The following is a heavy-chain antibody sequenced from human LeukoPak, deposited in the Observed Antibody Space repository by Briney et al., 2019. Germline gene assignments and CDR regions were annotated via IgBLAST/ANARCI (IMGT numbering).Heavy chain of an antibody. J-gene: IGHJ4*02. CDR2: INPNSGGT. CDR3: ARGSKLERRFDYFDY. V-gene: IGHV1-2*02. CDR1: GYTFTGYY. Sequence: ASVKVSCKASGYTFTGYYMHWVRQAPGQGLEWMGWINPNSGGTNYAQKFQGRVTMTRDTSISTAYMELSRLRSDDTAVYYCARGSKLERRFDYFDYWGQGTLVTVSS. D-gene: IGHD1-1*01.